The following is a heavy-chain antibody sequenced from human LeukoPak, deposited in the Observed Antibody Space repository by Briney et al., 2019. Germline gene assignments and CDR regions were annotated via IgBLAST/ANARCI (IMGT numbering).Heavy chain of an antibody. CDR1: GGSISSYY. D-gene: IGHD1-26*01. V-gene: IGHV4-59*01. Sequence: SETLSLTCTVSGGSISSYYWSWIRQPPGKGLEWIGYIYYSGSTNCNPSLKSRVTISVDTSKNQFSLKLSSVTAADTAVYYCARRVGGYSGSWFFDYWGQGTLVTVSS. CDR3: ARRVGGYSGSWFFDY. J-gene: IGHJ4*02. CDR2: IYYSGST.